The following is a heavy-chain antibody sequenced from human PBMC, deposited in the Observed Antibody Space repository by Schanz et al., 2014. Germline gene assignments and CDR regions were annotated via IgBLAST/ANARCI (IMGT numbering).Heavy chain of an antibody. V-gene: IGHV3-23*04. J-gene: IGHJ4*02. Sequence: EVQLVESGGGLVQPGGSLRLSCTASGFTFSSYSMNWVRQAPGKGLEWVSGITGASDHIDYAESVKGRFTISRDNSKNTLYLQMDSLRAEDTAVYFCAKKVPAYNPFDSWGQGTLLTVSA. D-gene: IGHD1-1*01. CDR3: AKKVPAYNPFDS. CDR2: ITGASDHI. CDR1: GFTFSSYS.